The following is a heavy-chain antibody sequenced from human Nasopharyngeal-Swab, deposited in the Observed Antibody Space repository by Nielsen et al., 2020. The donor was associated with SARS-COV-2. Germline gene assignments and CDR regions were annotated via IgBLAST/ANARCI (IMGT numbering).Heavy chain of an antibody. J-gene: IGHJ4*02. CDR3: ARGNGAFDY. CDR1: GGSYSGYY. D-gene: IGHD4-17*01. CDR2: INHSGST. V-gene: IGHV4-34*01. Sequence: ETLSLTCAVYGGSYSGYYWSWIRQPPGKGLEWIGEINHSGSTNYNPSLKSRVTISVDTSKNQFSLKLSSVAAADTAVYYCARGNGAFDYWGQGTLVTVSS.